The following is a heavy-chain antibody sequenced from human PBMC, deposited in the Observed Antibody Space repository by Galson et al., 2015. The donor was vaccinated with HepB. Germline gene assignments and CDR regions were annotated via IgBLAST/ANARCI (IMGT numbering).Heavy chain of an antibody. Sequence: SVKVSCKASGGTFSSYAISWVRQAPGQGLEWMGGIIPILGTANYAQKFQGRVTITADESTSTAYMELSSLRSEDTAVYYCARSLNDYGDYGAYAFDIWGQGTMVTVSS. CDR1: GGTFSSYA. J-gene: IGHJ3*02. CDR2: IIPILGTA. CDR3: ARSLNDYGDYGAYAFDI. D-gene: IGHD4-17*01. V-gene: IGHV1-69*13.